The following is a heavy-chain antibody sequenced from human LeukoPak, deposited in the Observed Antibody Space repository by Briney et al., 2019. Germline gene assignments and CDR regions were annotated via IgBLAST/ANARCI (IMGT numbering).Heavy chain of an antibody. CDR3: ARERIVGASGYVD. J-gene: IGHJ4*02. Sequence: GGSLRLSCAASGFTFSSYSMNWVRQAPGKGLEWVSSISSSSSYIYYADSVKGRFTISRDNAKNSLYLQMNSLRAEDTAVYYCARERIVGASGYVDWGQGTLVTVSS. CDR2: ISSSSSYI. V-gene: IGHV3-21*01. CDR1: GFTFSSYS. D-gene: IGHD1-26*01.